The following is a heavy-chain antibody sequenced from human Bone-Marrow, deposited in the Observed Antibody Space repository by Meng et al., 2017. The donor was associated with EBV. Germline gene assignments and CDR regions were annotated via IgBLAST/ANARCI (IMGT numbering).Heavy chain of an antibody. CDR1: GYTFDDYA. J-gene: IGHJ4*01. CDR2: INTITGNP. Sequence: VQLVQAGAGLKKPGASVKVSYKASGYTFDDYAIHWVRQVPGQGLEWMGWINTITGNPTYAQGFIGRFVFSLDTSVSTTFLQISSLKAEDTAVYYCTRGGDSYGYYDYWGQGTLVTVSS. D-gene: IGHD3-22*01. V-gene: IGHV7-4-1*02. CDR3: TRGGDSYGYYDY.